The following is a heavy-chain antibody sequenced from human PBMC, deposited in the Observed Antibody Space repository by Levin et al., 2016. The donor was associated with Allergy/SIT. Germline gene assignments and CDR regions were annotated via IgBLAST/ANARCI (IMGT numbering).Heavy chain of an antibody. J-gene: IGHJ4*02. D-gene: IGHD3-10*01. V-gene: IGHV3-21*04. CDR2: ISSSSSYI. CDR3: ARDKWKYSSSGTCDY. Sequence: VRQMPGKGLEWVSSISSSSSYIYYADSVKGRFTISRDNAKNSLYLQMNSLRAEDTAVYYCARDKWKYSSSGTCDYWGQGTLVTVSS.